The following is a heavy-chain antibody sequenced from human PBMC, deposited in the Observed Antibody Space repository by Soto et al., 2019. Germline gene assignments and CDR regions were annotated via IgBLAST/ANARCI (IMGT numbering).Heavy chain of an antibody. D-gene: IGHD3-16*01. V-gene: IGHV4-39*01. J-gene: IGHJ4*02. CDR1: GGSISSSSYY. CDR3: ARRDYIWGSLY. CDR2: IYYSGST. Sequence: SETLSLTCTVSGGSISSSSYYWGWIRQPPGKGLEWIGSIYYSGSTYYNPSLKSRVTISVDTSENQFSLKLSSVTAADTAVYYCARRDYIWGSLYWGQGTLVTVSS.